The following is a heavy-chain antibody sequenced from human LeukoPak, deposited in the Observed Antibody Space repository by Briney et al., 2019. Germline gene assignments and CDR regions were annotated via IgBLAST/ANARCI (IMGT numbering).Heavy chain of an antibody. Sequence: PGGSLRLSCAASGFTVSSYSMNWVRQAPGKGGEWVSYICSSSSTIYYADSVKGRFTISRDNAKNSLYLQMNSLRDEDTAVYYCAKISDSGGFFYGGAFDIWGQGTMVTVSS. CDR3: AKISDSGGFFYGGAFDI. V-gene: IGHV3-48*02. J-gene: IGHJ3*02. CDR1: GFTVSSYS. D-gene: IGHD3-22*01. CDR2: ICSSSSTI.